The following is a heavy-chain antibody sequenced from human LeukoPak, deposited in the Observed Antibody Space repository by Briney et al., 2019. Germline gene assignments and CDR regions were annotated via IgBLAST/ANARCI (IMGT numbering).Heavy chain of an antibody. J-gene: IGHJ5*02. CDR1: GGSVSSYY. CDR2: IYVSGTT. D-gene: IGHD5-24*01. V-gene: IGHV4-4*07. Sequence: TSETLSLTCTISGGSVSSYYWSWVRQPAGKGLEWIGRIYVSGTTKYNPSLKSRATMSVDTSKRQFSLKLSSVTAADTAIYYCATADGYTSAWGQGTLVTASS. CDR3: ATADGYTSA.